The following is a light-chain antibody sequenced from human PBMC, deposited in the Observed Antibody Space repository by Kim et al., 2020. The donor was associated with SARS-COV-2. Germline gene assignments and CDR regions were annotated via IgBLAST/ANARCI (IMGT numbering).Light chain of an antibody. CDR1: QSVSTY. CDR2: ATS. CDR3: QQSYTTPPT. V-gene: IGKV1-39*01. Sequence: DIQMTQSPSSLSASVGDRVTLTCRASQSVSTYLNWYQQKPEKAPSLLIYATSILHIGVPSRFSGSGSGTDFTLTISSLQPEDFATYYCQQSYTTPPTFGQGTKLEIK. J-gene: IGKJ2*01.